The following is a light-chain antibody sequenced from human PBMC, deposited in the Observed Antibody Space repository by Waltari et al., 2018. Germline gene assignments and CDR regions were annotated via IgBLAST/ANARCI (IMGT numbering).Light chain of an antibody. J-gene: IGKJ4*01. CDR2: GAS. Sequence: DIVMTQSLDSLAVSLGERATINCKSSQSVLYSSNNKNYLAWYQQKPGQPPKLLIYGASTRESWVPDRFSGSGSGTDFTLTISSLQAEDVAVYYCQQYYSTPLTFGGGTKVEIK. V-gene: IGKV4-1*01. CDR1: QSVLYSSNNKNY. CDR3: QQYYSTPLT.